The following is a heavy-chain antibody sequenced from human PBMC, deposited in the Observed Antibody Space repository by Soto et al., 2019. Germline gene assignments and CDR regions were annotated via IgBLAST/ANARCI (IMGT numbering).Heavy chain of an antibody. CDR2: IGSTGTTI. CDR3: VRLPDFWNGFDY. Sequence: PGGSLRLSCAASGFIFSAYSMNWVRQTPGKGLEWVSYIGSTGTTIHYVDSVKGRFIISRDNAKNSLYLQMNSLRVEDTAVYYCVRLPDFWNGFDYWGQGDLVPVSS. V-gene: IGHV3-48*04. D-gene: IGHD3-3*01. J-gene: IGHJ4*02. CDR1: GFIFSAYS.